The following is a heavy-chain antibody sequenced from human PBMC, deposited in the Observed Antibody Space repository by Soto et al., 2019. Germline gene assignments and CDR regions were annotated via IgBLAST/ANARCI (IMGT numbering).Heavy chain of an antibody. CDR1: GFTFSSYA. V-gene: IGHV3-23*01. J-gene: IGHJ6*02. CDR3: AKPLADFQYYYGMDV. Sequence: EVQLLESGGGLVQPGGSLRLSCAASGFTFSSYAMSWVRQAPGKGLEWVSAISGSGGSTYYADSVKGRFTISRDNSKNTLYLQMNRLRAEDTAVYYCAKPLADFQYYYGMDVWGQGTTVTVSS. CDR2: ISGSGGST.